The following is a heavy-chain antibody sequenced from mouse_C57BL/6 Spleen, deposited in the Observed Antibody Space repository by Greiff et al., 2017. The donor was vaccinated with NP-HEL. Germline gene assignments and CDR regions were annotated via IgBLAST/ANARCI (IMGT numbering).Heavy chain of an antibody. J-gene: IGHJ4*01. CDR1: GYSFTDYN. CDR2: INPNYGTT. Sequence: EVQLQQSGPELVKPGASVKISCKASGYSFTDYNMNWVKQSTGKSLEWIGVINPNYGTTSYNQKFKGKATSTVDQSSSTAYMQLNSLTSEDSAVYYCARAQENDGYPLYYYAMDYWGQGTSVTVSS. D-gene: IGHD2-3*01. V-gene: IGHV1-39*01. CDR3: ARAQENDGYPLYYYAMDY.